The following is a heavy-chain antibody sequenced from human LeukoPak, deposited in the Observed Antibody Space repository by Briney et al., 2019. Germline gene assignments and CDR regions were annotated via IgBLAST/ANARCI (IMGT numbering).Heavy chain of an antibody. J-gene: IGHJ4*02. CDR1: GSTFFSYA. V-gene: IGHV3-30*14. CDR3: AGGHYGRGGYCLDY. D-gene: IGHD3-22*01. CDR2: ISYDGSSK. Sequence: GGSLRLSCAASGSTFFSYAMHWVRQAPGKGLEWVAVISYDGSSKYYVDSVKGRFTISRDNSKNTLHVQMNSLRAEDTAVYYCAGGHYGRGGYCLDYWGQGSLVPVSS.